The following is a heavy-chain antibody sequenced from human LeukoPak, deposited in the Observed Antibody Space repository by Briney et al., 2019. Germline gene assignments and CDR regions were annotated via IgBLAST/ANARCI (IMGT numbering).Heavy chain of an antibody. J-gene: IGHJ4*02. D-gene: IGHD4-17*01. CDR1: GDSVTSNNAS. CDR3: ARTDDYGDYALDY. CDR2: TYYRSRWYN. V-gene: IGHV6-1*01. Sequence: SQTLSLTCSISGDSVTSNNASWNWIRQSPSRGLEWLGRTYYRSRWYNDYAVSVKSRITITPDTSKNQFSLQLNSVTPEDTAVYYCARTDDYGDYALDYWGQGALVTVSS.